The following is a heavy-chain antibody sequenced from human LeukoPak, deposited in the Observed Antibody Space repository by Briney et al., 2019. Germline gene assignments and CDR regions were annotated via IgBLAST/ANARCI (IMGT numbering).Heavy chain of an antibody. CDR2: ISAYNGNT. CDR3: ARDSNYFNYYYYYGMDV. V-gene: IGHV1-18*01. CDR1: GYTFTSYG. J-gene: IGHJ6*02. Sequence: ASVKVSCKASGYTFTSYGISWVRQAPGQGLEWMGWISAYNGNTNYAQKLQGRVTMTTDTSTSTAYMELRSLRSDDTAVYYCARDSNYFNYYYYYGMDVWGQGTTVTVSS. D-gene: IGHD1-7*01.